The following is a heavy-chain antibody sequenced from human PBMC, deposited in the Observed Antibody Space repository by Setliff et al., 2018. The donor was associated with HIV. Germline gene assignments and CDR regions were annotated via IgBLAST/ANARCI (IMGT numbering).Heavy chain of an antibody. CDR2: LYSNGIT. J-gene: IGHJ6*03. Sequence: PSETLSLTCAVYGRSFSEYYWSWIRQSPGKGLEWIGYLYSNGITANYNPSLKGRVTISVDTSRNQFSLRLTSVTAADTAVYYCARGGGILTGYWGNHRSYYMDVWDRGTTVTVS. CDR1: GRSFSEYY. CDR3: ARGGGILTGYWGNHRSYYMDV. V-gene: IGHV4-4*08. D-gene: IGHD3-9*01.